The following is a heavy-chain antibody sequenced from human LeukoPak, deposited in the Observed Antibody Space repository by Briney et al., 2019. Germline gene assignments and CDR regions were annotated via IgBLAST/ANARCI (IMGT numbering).Heavy chain of an antibody. Sequence: PGGSLRLSCAASGFTFNRYWMHWVRQAPGKGLVWVSRISPDGNSATYADSVKGRFTISRDNSKNTLYLQMNSLRTEDTAVYYCARGLTGGLRTGYYGMDVWGQGTTVTVSS. CDR3: ARGLTGGLRTGYYGMDV. CDR2: ISPDGNSA. J-gene: IGHJ6*02. CDR1: GFTFNRYW. D-gene: IGHD7-27*01. V-gene: IGHV3-74*03.